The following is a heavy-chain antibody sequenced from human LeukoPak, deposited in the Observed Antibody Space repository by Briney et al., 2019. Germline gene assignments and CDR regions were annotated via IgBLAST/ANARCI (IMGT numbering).Heavy chain of an antibody. D-gene: IGHD3-22*01. J-gene: IGHJ1*01. CDR2: ISGSGGNT. Sequence: GGSLRLSCAASGFTFSSYGMNWVRQAPGKGLEWVSAISGSGGNTYYADSVKGRFTISRDNAKNTLYLQMNSLRAEDTAVYYCASLTYYYDTEYFQHWGQGTLVTVSS. CDR1: GFTFSSYG. V-gene: IGHV3-23*01. CDR3: ASLTYYYDTEYFQH.